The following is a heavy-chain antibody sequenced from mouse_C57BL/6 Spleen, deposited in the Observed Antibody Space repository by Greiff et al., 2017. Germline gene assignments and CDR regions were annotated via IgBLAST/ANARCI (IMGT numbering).Heavy chain of an antibody. CDR2: ISSGGSYT. D-gene: IGHD3-2*02. Sequence: EVQVVESGGDLVKPGGSLKLSCAASGFTFSSYGMSWVRQTPDKRLEWVATISSGGSYTYYPDSVKGRFTISRDNAKNTLYLQMSSLKSEDTAMYYCARQTAQARYYFDYWGQGTTLPVSS. CDR1: GFTFSSYG. V-gene: IGHV5-6*01. J-gene: IGHJ2*01. CDR3: ARQTAQARYYFDY.